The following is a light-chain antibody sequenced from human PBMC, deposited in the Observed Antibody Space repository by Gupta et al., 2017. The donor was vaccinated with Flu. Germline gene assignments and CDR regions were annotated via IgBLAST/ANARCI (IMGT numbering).Light chain of an antibody. J-gene: IGKJ4*01. CDR2: GAS. CDR3: QKYNNWL. CDR1: QSISSN. V-gene: IGKV3-15*01. Sequence: EVVMTQSPATLSVSPGERATLSCRASQSISSNLAWYQQKPGQAPRLLIYGASTRATGIPARFSGSGSGTEFTLTISSLQSEDFAVYYCQKYNNWLFGGGTKVEIK.